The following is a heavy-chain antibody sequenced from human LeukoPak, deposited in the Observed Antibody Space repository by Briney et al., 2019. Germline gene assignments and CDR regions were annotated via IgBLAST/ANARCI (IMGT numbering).Heavy chain of an antibody. D-gene: IGHD2-2*02. CDR1: GYTFTSYG. Sequence: ASVKVSCKASGYTFTSYGISWVRQAPGQGLEWMGWISAYNGNTNYAQKLQGRVTMTTDTSTSTAYMELRGLRSDDTAVYYCARVTAWGTCSSTSCYMFWPQPAHSAFEGGSPFDPWGQGTLVTVSS. CDR2: ISAYNGNT. CDR3: ARVTAWGTCSSTSCYMFWPQPAHSAFEGGSPFDP. J-gene: IGHJ5*02. V-gene: IGHV1-18*01.